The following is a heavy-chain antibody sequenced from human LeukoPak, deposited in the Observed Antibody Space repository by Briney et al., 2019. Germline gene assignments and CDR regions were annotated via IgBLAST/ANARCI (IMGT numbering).Heavy chain of an antibody. CDR1: GFTFDDYG. CDR2: INWNGGST. Sequence: GGSLRLSCAASGFTFDDYGMSWVRQAPGKGLEWVSGINWNGGSTGYADSVKGRFTISRDNAKNSLYLQMNSLRAEDMALYYCAKMAAAGTDYYFDYWGQGTLVTVSS. V-gene: IGHV3-20*04. J-gene: IGHJ4*02. CDR3: AKMAAAGTDYYFDY. D-gene: IGHD6-13*01.